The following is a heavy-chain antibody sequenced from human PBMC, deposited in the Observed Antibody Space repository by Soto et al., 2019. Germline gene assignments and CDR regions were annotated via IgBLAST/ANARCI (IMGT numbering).Heavy chain of an antibody. V-gene: IGHV4-39*01. CDR2: IYYSGST. Sequence: ASETLSLTCTVSGGSISSSSYYWGWIRQPPGKGLEWIGSIYYSGSTYYNPSLKSQVTISVDTSKNQFSLKLSSVTAADTAVYYCARCSESYGDYVEYYYYYMDVWGKGTTVTVSS. CDR1: GGSISSSSYY. D-gene: IGHD4-17*01. CDR3: ARCSESYGDYVEYYYYYMDV. J-gene: IGHJ6*03.